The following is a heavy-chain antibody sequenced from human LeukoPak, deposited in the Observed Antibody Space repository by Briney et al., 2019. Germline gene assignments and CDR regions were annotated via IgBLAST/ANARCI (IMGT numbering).Heavy chain of an antibody. D-gene: IGHD2-2*01. CDR2: ISTSSRYI. V-gene: IGHV3-21*01. Sequence: GGSLRLSCAASGFTLSNYDMNWVRQAPGKGLEWVSSISTSSRYIYYKDSVRGRFTISRDDAKNSLYLEMNSLRAEYKAAYYCARADCSSSTCYLRRSWFDPWGQGTLVTVSS. J-gene: IGHJ5*02. CDR1: GFTLSNYD. CDR3: ARADCSSSTCYLRRSWFDP.